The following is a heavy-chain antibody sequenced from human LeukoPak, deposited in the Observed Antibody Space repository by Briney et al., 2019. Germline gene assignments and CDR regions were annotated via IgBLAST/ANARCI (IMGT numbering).Heavy chain of an antibody. D-gene: IGHD1-26*01. Sequence: GESLKISCKGSAYKFANYWIGWVRQMPWKGLEWIGIIYPGDSDTRYSPSFEGQVTISANKSISTAYLQWSSLKASDSALYYCARLAGSYPGSPFDYWGQGTLITVSS. CDR3: ARLAGSYPGSPFDY. V-gene: IGHV5-51*01. CDR1: AYKFANYW. J-gene: IGHJ4*02. CDR2: IYPGDSDT.